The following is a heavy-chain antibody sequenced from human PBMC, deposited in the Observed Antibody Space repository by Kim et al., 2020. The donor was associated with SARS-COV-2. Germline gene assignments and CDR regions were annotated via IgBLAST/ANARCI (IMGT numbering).Heavy chain of an antibody. CDR3: AREGVKMDY. CDR2: SSI. J-gene: IGHJ4*02. D-gene: IGHD3-10*01. V-gene: IGHV3-21*01. Sequence: SSIYYADSVKGRFTISRDNAKNSLYLQMNSLGAEDTAVYYCAREGVKMDYWGQGTLVTVSS.